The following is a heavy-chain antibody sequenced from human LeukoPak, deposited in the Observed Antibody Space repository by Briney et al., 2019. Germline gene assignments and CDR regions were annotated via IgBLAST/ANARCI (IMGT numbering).Heavy chain of an antibody. CDR2: ISSNGDST. CDR1: GFTFSSYA. CDR3: ARARLTYYESSSYDLDY. J-gene: IGHJ4*02. D-gene: IGHD3-22*01. V-gene: IGHV3-64*01. Sequence: GGSLRLSCAASGFTFSSYAMHWVRQAPGKGLEYVSAISSNGDSTYYANSVTGRFTISRDNSKNTLYLQMGSLKTEDMAVYYCARARLTYYESSSYDLDYWGQGTLVTVSS.